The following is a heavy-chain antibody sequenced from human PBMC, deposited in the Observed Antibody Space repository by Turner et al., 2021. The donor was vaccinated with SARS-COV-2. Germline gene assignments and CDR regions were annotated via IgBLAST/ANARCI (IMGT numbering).Heavy chain of an antibody. Sequence: QVQLAQSGAEVKKPGASVKVSCQISGYTLTELSTYWVQQAPGKGLEWMGGFDPEDGETNYAQNLQGRVTMTEDTSTDTAYMELSSLRSEDTAVYFCATGYQLRVNWFDPWGQGTLVTVSS. D-gene: IGHD2-2*01. CDR1: GYTLTELS. CDR3: ATGYQLRVNWFDP. J-gene: IGHJ5*02. V-gene: IGHV1-24*01. CDR2: FDPEDGET.